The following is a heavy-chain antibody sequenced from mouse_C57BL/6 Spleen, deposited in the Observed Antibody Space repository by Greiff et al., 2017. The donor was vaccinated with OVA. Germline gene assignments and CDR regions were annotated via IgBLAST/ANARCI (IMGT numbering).Heavy chain of an antibody. J-gene: IGHJ2*01. D-gene: IGHD1-1*01. V-gene: IGHV1-82*01. CDR2: IYPGDGDT. CDR3: ARDYYGRELDY. Sequence: VQLQQSGPELVKPGASVKISCKASGYAFSSSWMNWVKQRPGKGLEWIGRIYPGDGDTNYNGKFKGKATLTADKSSSTAYMQLSSLTSEDSAVYYCARDYYGRELDYWGQGTTLTVSS. CDR1: GYAFSSSW.